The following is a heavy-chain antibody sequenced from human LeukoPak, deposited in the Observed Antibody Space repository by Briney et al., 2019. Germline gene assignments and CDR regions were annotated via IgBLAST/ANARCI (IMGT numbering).Heavy chain of an antibody. CDR1: GGSISSGSYY. V-gene: IGHV4-61*02. Sequence: PSETLSLTCTVSGGSISSGSYYWSWIRQPAGRGLEWIGRIYTSGSTNYNPSLKSRVTISVDTSKNQFSLKLSSVTAADTPLYYCARMGGPSKFKMGGPWSDNKGRWFDPWGQGTLVTVSS. D-gene: IGHD3-3*01. CDR3: ARMGGPSKFKMGGPWSDNKGRWFDP. CDR2: IYTSGST. J-gene: IGHJ5*02.